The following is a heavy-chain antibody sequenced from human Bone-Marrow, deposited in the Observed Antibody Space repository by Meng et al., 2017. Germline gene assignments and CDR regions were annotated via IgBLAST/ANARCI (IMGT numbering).Heavy chain of an antibody. D-gene: IGHD3-22*01. CDR3: ARVGYYYDSSGYLDY. CDR2: INPNNGDT. J-gene: IGHJ4*02. V-gene: IGHV1-2*06. CDR1: GYTFTAYY. Sequence: ASVKVSCKPSGYTFTAYYIHWVRQAPGQGLEWMGHINPNNGDTLYAQKFQGRVSMTSDTSINTVYVELSGLRSDDTAVYYCARVGYYYDSSGYLDYWGQGTLVTVSS.